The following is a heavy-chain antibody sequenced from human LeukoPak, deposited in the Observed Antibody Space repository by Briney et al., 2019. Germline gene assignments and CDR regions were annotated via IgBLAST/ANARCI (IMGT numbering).Heavy chain of an antibody. Sequence: GGSLRLSCAASGFTFSSYWMHWVRQAPGKGLVWVSRINSDGSSTSYADSVKGRFTISRDNAKNTLYLQMNSLRAEDTAVYYCAREKITMVRGKYYYGMDVWGKGTTATVSS. D-gene: IGHD3-10*01. CDR1: GFTFSSYW. V-gene: IGHV3-74*01. CDR2: INSDGSST. CDR3: AREKITMVRGKYYYGMDV. J-gene: IGHJ6*04.